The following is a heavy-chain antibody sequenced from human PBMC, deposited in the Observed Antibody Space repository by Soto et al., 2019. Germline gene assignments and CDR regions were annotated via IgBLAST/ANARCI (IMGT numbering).Heavy chain of an antibody. D-gene: IGHD5-18*01. J-gene: IGHJ6*02. V-gene: IGHV3-9*01. CDR3: AKVLYSYGSALSLDV. CDR2: ISWNSGSI. CDR1: GFTFDDYA. Sequence: EVQLVESGGGLVQPGRSLRLSCAASGFTFDDYAMHWVRQAPGKGLEWVSGISWNSGSIGYADSVKGRFTISRDNAKNSLYLQMNSLRAEDTALYYCAKVLYSYGSALSLDVWGQGTTVTVSS.